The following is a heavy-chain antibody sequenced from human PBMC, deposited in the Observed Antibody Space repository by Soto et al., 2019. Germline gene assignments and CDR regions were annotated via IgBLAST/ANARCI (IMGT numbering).Heavy chain of an antibody. CDR2: IWYDGSNK. J-gene: IGHJ6*02. Sequence: GGSLRLSCAASGSTFSSYGMHWVRQAPGKGLEWVAVIWYDGSNKYYADSVKGRFTISRDNSKNTLYLQMNSLRAEDTAVYYCARGDSGWYSLWSLGMDVWGQGTTVTSP. V-gene: IGHV3-33*01. CDR1: GSTFSSYG. D-gene: IGHD6-19*01. CDR3: ARGDSGWYSLWSLGMDV.